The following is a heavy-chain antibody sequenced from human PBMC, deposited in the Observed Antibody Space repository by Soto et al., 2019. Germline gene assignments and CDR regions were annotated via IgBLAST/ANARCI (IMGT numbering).Heavy chain of an antibody. D-gene: IGHD1-26*01. CDR2: IGPESGAT. J-gene: IGHJ4*02. CDR1: GYTFNRYY. CDR3: GRGRSGQIVVFY. V-gene: IGHV1-2*02. Sequence: ASVKVSCKASGYTFNRYYMHWVRQAPGPGLEWMGEIGPESGATRYAQKFQGRVTMTRDMSITTVYMELNNLSPDDTAVYYCGRGRSGQIVVFYWGQGTPVTVSS.